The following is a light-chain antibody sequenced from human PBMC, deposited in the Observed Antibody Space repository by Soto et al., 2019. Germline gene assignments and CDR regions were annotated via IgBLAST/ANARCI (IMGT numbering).Light chain of an antibody. CDR2: LGS. CDR3: MQALQAPLT. J-gene: IGKJ4*01. V-gene: IGKV2-28*01. CDR1: QSLLHSDGYNY. Sequence: DVVMTQSPLSLPVTPGEPASISCRSSQSLLHSDGYNYLDWFLQRPGQSPQVLIYLGSNRASGVPDRFSGSGSGTDFTLNISRVEAEDVGVYYCMQALQAPLTFGGGTQVEIK.